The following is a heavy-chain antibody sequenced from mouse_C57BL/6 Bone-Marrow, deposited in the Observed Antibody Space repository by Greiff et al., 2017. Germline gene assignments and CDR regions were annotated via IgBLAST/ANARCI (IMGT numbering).Heavy chain of an antibody. Sequence: QVQLQQPGAELVMPGASVKLSCKAPGYTFTSYWMHWVKQRPGQGLEWIGEIDPSDSYTNYNQKFKGKSTLTVDKSSSTAYMQLSSLTSEDSAVYYCAREGLGITTCDYWGQGTTLTVSS. CDR2: IDPSDSYT. J-gene: IGHJ2*01. CDR3: AREGLGITTCDY. V-gene: IGHV1-69*01. D-gene: IGHD2-4*01. CDR1: GYTFTSYW.